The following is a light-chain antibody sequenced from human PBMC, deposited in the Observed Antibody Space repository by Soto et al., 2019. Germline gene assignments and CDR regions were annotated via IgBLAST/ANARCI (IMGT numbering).Light chain of an antibody. CDR2: GAS. CDR3: QQYNNWPFT. Sequence: EIVMTQSPATLSVSPGERATLSCRASQSVSSNLAWYQQKPGQAPRLLIYGASTRATGIPARFSGSGSGTEFTLTISSLLSEDVAVSYCQQYNNWPFTFGPGTKVDIK. CDR1: QSVSSN. J-gene: IGKJ3*01. V-gene: IGKV3-15*01.